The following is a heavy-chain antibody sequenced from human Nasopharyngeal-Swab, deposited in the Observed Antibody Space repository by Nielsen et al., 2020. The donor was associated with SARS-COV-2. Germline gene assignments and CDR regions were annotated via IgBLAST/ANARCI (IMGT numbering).Heavy chain of an antibody. Sequence: GESLKISCAASGFTFSSYWMSWVRQAPGKGLEWVANIKQDGSNKYYADSVKGRFTISRDNSKNTLYLQMNSLRAEDTAVYYCARGHNTYCGGDCYTLAPDYWGQGTLVTVSS. J-gene: IGHJ4*02. V-gene: IGHV3-7*02. CDR1: GFTFSSYW. D-gene: IGHD2-21*02. CDR2: IKQDGSNK. CDR3: ARGHNTYCGGDCYTLAPDY.